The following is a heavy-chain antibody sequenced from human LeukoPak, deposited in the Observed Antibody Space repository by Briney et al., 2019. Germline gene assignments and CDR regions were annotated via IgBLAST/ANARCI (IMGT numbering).Heavy chain of an antibody. V-gene: IGHV3-30*18. CDR2: ISYDGSNK. Sequence: QSGGSLRLSCAASGFTFSSYGMHWVRQAPGKGLEWVAVISYDGSNKYYADSVKGRFTISRDNSKNTLYLQMNSLRAEDTAVYYCAKDKYGSGSFFDYWGQGTLVTVSS. D-gene: IGHD3-10*01. J-gene: IGHJ4*02. CDR3: AKDKYGSGSFFDY. CDR1: GFTFSSYG.